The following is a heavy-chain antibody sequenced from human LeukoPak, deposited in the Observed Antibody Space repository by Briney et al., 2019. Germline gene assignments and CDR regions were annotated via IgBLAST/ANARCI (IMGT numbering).Heavy chain of an antibody. CDR1: GFTFDDYT. D-gene: IGHD3-10*01. J-gene: IGHJ5*02. CDR3: AKDKLFRGVITGFDP. CDR2: ISWNSGSI. V-gene: IGHV3-9*01. Sequence: GRSLRLSCAASGFTFDDYTMHWVRQAPGKGLEWVSGISWNSGSIGYAASVKGRFTISRDNAKNSLNLQMNSLRPDDTALYYCAKDKLFRGVITGFDPWGQGTLVTVSS.